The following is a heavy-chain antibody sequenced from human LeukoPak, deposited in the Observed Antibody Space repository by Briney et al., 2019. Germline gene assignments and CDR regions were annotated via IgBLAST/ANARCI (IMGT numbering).Heavy chain of an antibody. CDR3: ARGHYYYDSSGYPPFDY. J-gene: IGHJ4*02. CDR2: INHSGST. CDR1: GGSFSGYY. D-gene: IGHD3-22*01. Sequence: SETLSLTCAVYGGSFSGYYWSWIRQPPGKGLEWIGEINHSGSTNYNPSLKSRVTISVDTSKNQFSLKLSSVTAADTAVYYCARGHYYYDSSGYPPFDYWGQGTLVTVSS. V-gene: IGHV4-34*01.